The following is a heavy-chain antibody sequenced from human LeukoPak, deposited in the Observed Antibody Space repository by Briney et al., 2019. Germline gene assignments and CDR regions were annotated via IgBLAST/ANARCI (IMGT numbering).Heavy chain of an antibody. D-gene: IGHD3-9*01. CDR1: GFTFSSYS. CDR2: ISSSSSYI. J-gene: IGHJ4*02. CDR3: ARDPLIYDILTGYYHDY. Sequence: GGSLRLSCAASGFTFSSYSMNWVRQAPGKGLEWVSSISSSSSYIYYADSVKGRFTISRDNAKNSLYLQMNSLRAEDTAVYYCARDPLIYDILTGYYHDYWGQGTLVTVSS. V-gene: IGHV3-21*01.